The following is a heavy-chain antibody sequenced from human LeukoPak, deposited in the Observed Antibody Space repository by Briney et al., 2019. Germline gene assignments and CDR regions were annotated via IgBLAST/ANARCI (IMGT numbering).Heavy chain of an antibody. CDR2: IIPIFGTA. Sequence: SVKVSCKASGGTFSSYAISWVRQAPGQGLEWMGGIIPIFGTANYAQKFQGRVTITADKSTSTAYMELSSLRSEDTAVYYCARVAGGRYGSGPYMDVWGKGTTVTVSS. CDR1: GGTFSSYA. D-gene: IGHD3-10*01. J-gene: IGHJ6*03. CDR3: ARVAGGRYGSGPYMDV. V-gene: IGHV1-69*06.